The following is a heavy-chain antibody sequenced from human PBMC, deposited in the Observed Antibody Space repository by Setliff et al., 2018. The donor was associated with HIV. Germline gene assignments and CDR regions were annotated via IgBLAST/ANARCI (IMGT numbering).Heavy chain of an antibody. Sequence: PGGSLRLPCAASGFSFSTDWMSWVRQAPGKGREWVANMKYDGTEIYYVDAVKSRFTISRDTAKKSVFLHMNSLRGEDTAVYYCVREGEYFDTIGHYLVRRFFDLWGQGTMVTVSS. CDR2: MKYDGTEI. V-gene: IGHV3-7*01. CDR3: VREGEYFDTIGHYLVRRFFDL. J-gene: IGHJ3*01. D-gene: IGHD3-9*01. CDR1: GFSFSTDW.